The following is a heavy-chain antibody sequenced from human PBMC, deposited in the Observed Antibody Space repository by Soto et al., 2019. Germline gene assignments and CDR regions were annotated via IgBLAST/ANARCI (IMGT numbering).Heavy chain of an antibody. J-gene: IGHJ4*02. CDR3: ATSYGSGYRAFDF. CDR2: FNPILSMS. CDR1: GDTFNFYT. V-gene: IGHV1-69*02. Sequence: GASVKVSCKASGDTFNFYTINWVRQAPGLGLEWMGRFNPILSMSNYAQKFEGRVTITADKSTNTAYMELSRLRVEDTAMYYCATSYGSGYRAFDFWGQGALVTVSS. D-gene: IGHD3-10*01.